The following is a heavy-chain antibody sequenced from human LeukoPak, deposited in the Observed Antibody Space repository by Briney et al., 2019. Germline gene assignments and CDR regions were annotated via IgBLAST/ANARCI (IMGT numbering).Heavy chain of an antibody. J-gene: IGHJ6*03. CDR3: ARPQLGMGYSYYMDI. V-gene: IGHV3-21*06. CDR2: ISSSSISI. Sequence: GGSLRLSCEGSGFTFSAYTINWVRQAPGKGLEWVSSISSSSISINYADSVKGRFTISRDNAKNSMYLEMNSLRAEDAAVYYCARPQLGMGYSYYMDIWGKGTTVTVSS. D-gene: IGHD1-1*01. CDR1: GFTFSAYT.